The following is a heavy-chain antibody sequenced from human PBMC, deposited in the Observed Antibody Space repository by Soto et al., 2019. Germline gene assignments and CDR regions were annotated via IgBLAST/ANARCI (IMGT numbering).Heavy chain of an antibody. D-gene: IGHD2-2*01. CDR1: GFTFSDHY. V-gene: IGHV3-72*01. Sequence: EVLLVESGGGLVQPGGSLRLSCAASGFTFSDHYIDWVRQAPGKGLEWVGRTRNRAMTYTTEYAAPVKGRFTISRDDLKNSLYLQMNSLKTEDTAMYYCARSGSSTSCYDYWGRGTLVTVSS. CDR2: TRNRAMTYTT. CDR3: ARSGSSTSCYDY. J-gene: IGHJ4*02.